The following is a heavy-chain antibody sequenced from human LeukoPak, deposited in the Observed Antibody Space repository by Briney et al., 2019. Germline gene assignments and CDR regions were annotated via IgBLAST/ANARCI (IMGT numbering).Heavy chain of an antibody. CDR2: ISAYNGNT. CDR1: GYTFTSYG. Sequence: ASVKVSCKASGYTFTSYGISWVRQAPGQGREWMGWISAYNGNTNYAQKLQGRVTMTTDTSTSTAYMELRSLRSDDTAVYYCARGGRGSRRYFRSHYFDYWGQGTLVTVSS. CDR3: ARGGRGSRRYFRSHYFDY. V-gene: IGHV1-18*01. J-gene: IGHJ4*02. D-gene: IGHD3-9*01.